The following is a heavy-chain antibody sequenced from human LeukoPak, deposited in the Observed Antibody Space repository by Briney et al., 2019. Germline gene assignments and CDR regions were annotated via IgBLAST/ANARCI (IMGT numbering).Heavy chain of an antibody. CDR2: IDPNSDNI. CDR1: GYTFTGCF. D-gene: IGHD6-19*01. Sequence: ASVKVSCKASGYTFTGCFIHYVRQAPGQGLEWMGWIDPNSDNIRYSETFKDRVTMTRDTSTNTAYMELSWLRSDDTAVYYCARDRQWLVDHWGQGTLVTVSS. V-gene: IGHV1-2*02. J-gene: IGHJ5*02. CDR3: ARDRQWLVDH.